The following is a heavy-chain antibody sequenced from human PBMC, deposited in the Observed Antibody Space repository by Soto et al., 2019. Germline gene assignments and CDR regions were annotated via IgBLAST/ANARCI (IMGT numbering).Heavy chain of an antibody. CDR2: INPNSGGT. V-gene: IGHV1-2*02. Sequence: VQLVQSGAAVKKPGASVKVSCKASGYTFTDYYVHWVRQAPGQGLEWMGWINPNSGGTKSAQKFQGRVTMTRDTSISTAYMELSRLRSDDTAVYYCARRKGDYYDSSGYHYYFDYWGQGTLVTVSS. J-gene: IGHJ4*02. CDR3: ARRKGDYYDSSGYHYYFDY. CDR1: GYTFTDYY. D-gene: IGHD3-22*01.